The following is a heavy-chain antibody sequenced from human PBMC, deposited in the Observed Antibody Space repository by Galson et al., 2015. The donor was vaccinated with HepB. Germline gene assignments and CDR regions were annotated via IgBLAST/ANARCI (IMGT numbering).Heavy chain of an antibody. J-gene: IGHJ4*02. Sequence: SVKVSCKASGGTFSSYAISWVRQAPGQGLEWMGGIIPIFGTANYAQKFQGRVTITADESTSTAYMELSSLRSEDTAVYYCARVYMTTVTHYYFDYWGQGTLVTVSS. V-gene: IGHV1-69*13. CDR1: GGTFSSYA. D-gene: IGHD4-11*01. CDR2: IIPIFGTA. CDR3: ARVYMTTVTHYYFDY.